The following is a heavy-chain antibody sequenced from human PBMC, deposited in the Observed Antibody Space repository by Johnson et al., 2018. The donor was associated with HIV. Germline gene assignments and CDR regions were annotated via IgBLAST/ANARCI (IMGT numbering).Heavy chain of an antibody. CDR3: AKVLQITCGGVIAPPEVLDI. D-gene: IGHD3-16*02. CDR1: GFPFSIYW. Sequence: CAASGFPFSIYWMHWVRQVPGKGLVLVSRINGDGSGITYAEYVQGRFTISRDNAKNTLYLQINSLRAEDTAMYYGAKVLQITCGGVIAPPEVLDIWGQGTMVTVSS. V-gene: IGHV3-74*01. CDR2: INGDGSGI. J-gene: IGHJ3*02.